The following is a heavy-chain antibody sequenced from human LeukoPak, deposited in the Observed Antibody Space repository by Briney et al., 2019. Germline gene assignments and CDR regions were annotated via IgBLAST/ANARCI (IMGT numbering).Heavy chain of an antibody. J-gene: IGHJ3*02. Sequence: GESLKISCKGSGYSFTSYWIGWVRQMPGKGLEWMGIIYPGDSDTRYSPSFQGQVTISADKSISTAYLQWSSLKASDTAMYYCARSIIDYDFWSDPDAFDIWGQGTMVTVSS. CDR1: GYSFTSYW. CDR2: IYPGDSDT. CDR3: ARSIIDYDFWSDPDAFDI. V-gene: IGHV5-51*01. D-gene: IGHD3-3*01.